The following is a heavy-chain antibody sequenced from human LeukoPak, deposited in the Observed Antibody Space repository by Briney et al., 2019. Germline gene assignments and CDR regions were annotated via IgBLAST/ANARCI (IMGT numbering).Heavy chain of an antibody. Sequence: SGGSLRLSCAVSGFTFSSYGMHWVRQAPGKGLEWVAVISYDGSNKYYADSVKGRFTISRDNSKNTLYLQMNSLRAEDTAVYYCAKVSGWWFGELYYFDYWGQGTLVTVSS. J-gene: IGHJ4*02. D-gene: IGHD3-10*01. CDR2: ISYDGSNK. CDR3: AKVSGWWFGELYYFDY. V-gene: IGHV3-30*18. CDR1: GFTFSSYG.